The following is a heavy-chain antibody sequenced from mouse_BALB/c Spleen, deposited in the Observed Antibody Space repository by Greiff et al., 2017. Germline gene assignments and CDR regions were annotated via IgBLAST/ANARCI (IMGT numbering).Heavy chain of an antibody. Sequence: DVKLVESGGGLVKPGGSLKLSCAASGFTFSDYYMYWVRQTPEKRLEWVATISDGGSYTYYPDSVKGRFTISRDNAKNNLYLQMSSLKSEDTAMYYCARAGDYYGSSSWFAYWGQGTLVTVSA. CDR3: ARAGDYYGSSSWFAY. D-gene: IGHD1-1*01. V-gene: IGHV5-4*02. J-gene: IGHJ3*01. CDR1: GFTFSDYY. CDR2: ISDGGSYT.